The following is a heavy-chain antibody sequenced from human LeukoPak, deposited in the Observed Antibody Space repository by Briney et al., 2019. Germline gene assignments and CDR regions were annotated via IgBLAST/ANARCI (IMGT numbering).Heavy chain of an antibody. CDR1: GHIFSDYW. J-gene: IGHJ4*02. V-gene: IGHV1-2*02. Sequence: ASVKVSCKASGHIFSDYWIHWVRQAPGRGLECLGWIDPASGITNQPQKFQGRITVTRDTSASTVYMDLTGLTTDDTALYYCARVGAPGGLRPYHYYYWGQGTLVTVSS. CDR3: ARVGAPGGLRPYHYYY. CDR2: IDPASGIT. D-gene: IGHD3-16*01.